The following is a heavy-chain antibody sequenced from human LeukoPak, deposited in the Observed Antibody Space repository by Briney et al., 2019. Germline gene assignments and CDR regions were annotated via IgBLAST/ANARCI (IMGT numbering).Heavy chain of an antibody. D-gene: IGHD5-18*01. Sequence: SETLSLTCTVSGYSISSGYYWGWIRQPPGKGLEWIGSIYHSGSTYYNPSLKSRVTISVDTSKNQFSLKLSSVTAADTAVYYCAIKRGDTAMAYWFDPWGQGTLVTVSS. CDR2: IYHSGST. CDR3: AIKRGDTAMAYWFDP. CDR1: GYSISSGYY. V-gene: IGHV4-38-2*02. J-gene: IGHJ5*02.